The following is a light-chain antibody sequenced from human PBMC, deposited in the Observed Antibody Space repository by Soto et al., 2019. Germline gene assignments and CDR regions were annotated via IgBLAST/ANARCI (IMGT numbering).Light chain of an antibody. V-gene: IGKV1-27*01. Sequence: DIQMTQSPSSVSASLGDRVTITCRASQGIGVYLAWFQQKPGNVPKLLIYAASTLQSGVPSRFSGSGSGTDFTLTISSLQPEDVATYYCQKYNSAPLTFGGGAKVEIK. CDR1: QGIGVY. J-gene: IGKJ4*01. CDR2: AAS. CDR3: QKYNSAPLT.